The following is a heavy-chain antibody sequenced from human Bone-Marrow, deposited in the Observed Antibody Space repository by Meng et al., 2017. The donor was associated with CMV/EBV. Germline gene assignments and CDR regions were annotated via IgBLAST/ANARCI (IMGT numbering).Heavy chain of an antibody. Sequence: GESLKISCAASGFTFSSYSMNWVRQAPGKGLEWVSYISSSSSTIYYADSVKGRFTISRDNAKNSLYLQMNSLRAEETAVYYCARGREDSKWLASSSLEYWGQGTLVTVSS. CDR2: ISSSSSTI. J-gene: IGHJ4*02. CDR1: GFTFSSYS. CDR3: ARGREDSKWLASSSLEY. D-gene: IGHD6-6*01. V-gene: IGHV3-48*04.